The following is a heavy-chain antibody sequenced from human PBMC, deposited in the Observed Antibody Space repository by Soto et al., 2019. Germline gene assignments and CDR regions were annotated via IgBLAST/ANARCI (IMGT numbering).Heavy chain of an antibody. Sequence: APVKVSCKASGGTFSSYAISWVRQAPGQGLEWMGGIIPIFGTANYAQKFQGRVTITADESTSTAYMELSSLRSEDTAVYYCARATSNGFDPWGQGTLVTVSS. CDR3: ARATSNGFDP. CDR2: IIPIFGTA. J-gene: IGHJ5*02. V-gene: IGHV1-69*13. CDR1: GGTFSSYA.